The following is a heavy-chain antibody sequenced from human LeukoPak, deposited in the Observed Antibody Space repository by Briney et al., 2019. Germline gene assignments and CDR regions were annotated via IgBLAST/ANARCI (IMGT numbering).Heavy chain of an antibody. Sequence: ASVKVSCKASGYTFTNYGISWVRQAPGQGLEWMGWISTYNGNTHYAQKLQGRVTMTTDTSTSTAYMELRSLRSDDTAVYYCARDGHQRYYYDSSGREDAFDIWGQGTMVTVSS. CDR2: ISTYNGNT. J-gene: IGHJ3*02. CDR1: GYTFTNYG. CDR3: ARDGHQRYYYDSSGREDAFDI. D-gene: IGHD3-22*01. V-gene: IGHV1-18*01.